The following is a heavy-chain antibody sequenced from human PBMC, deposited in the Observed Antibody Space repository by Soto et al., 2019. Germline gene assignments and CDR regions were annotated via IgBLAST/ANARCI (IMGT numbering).Heavy chain of an antibody. CDR2: TYYKSKWYY. Sequence: PSQTLSLTCDISGDSVSSNSAGWNWIRQTPSRGLEWLGRTYYKSKWYYTYAASVKSRITVSPDTSKNQFSLQLTSVTPEDTAVYYCARGSWDDVSGHYYMDVWDKWTTVTVFS. CDR3: ARGSWDDVSGHYYMDV. D-gene: IGHD1-1*01. J-gene: IGHJ6*03. V-gene: IGHV6-1*01. CDR1: GDSVSSNSAG.